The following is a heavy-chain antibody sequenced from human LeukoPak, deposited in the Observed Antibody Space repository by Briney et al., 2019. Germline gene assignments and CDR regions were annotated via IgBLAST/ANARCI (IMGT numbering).Heavy chain of an antibody. CDR2: ISSSGSTI. D-gene: IGHD3-22*01. Sequence: PGGSLGLSCAASGFTFRDYYMSWIRQAPGKGLEWVSYISSSGSTIYYADSVKGRFTISRDNAKNSLYLQMNSLRAEDTAVYYCARDPPDSSGESYWGQGTLVTVSS. J-gene: IGHJ4*02. CDR3: ARDPPDSSGESY. V-gene: IGHV3-11*04. CDR1: GFTFRDYY.